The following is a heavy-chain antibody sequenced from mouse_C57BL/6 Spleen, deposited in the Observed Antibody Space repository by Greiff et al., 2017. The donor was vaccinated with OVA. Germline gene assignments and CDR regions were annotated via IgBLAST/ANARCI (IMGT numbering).Heavy chain of an antibody. D-gene: IGHD1-1*01. J-gene: IGHJ2*01. CDR3: TTGGRVDY. CDR2: IDPENGDT. CDR1: GFNIKDDY. V-gene: IGHV14-4*01. Sequence: DVKLQESGAELVRPGASVKLSCTASGFNIKDDYMHWVKQRPEQGLEWIGWIDPENGDTEYASKFQGKATITADTSSNTAYLQLSSLTSEDTAVYYCTTGGRVDYWGQGTTLTVSS.